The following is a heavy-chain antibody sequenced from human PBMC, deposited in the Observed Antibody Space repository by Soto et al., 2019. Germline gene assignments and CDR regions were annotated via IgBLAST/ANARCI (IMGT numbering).Heavy chain of an antibody. Sequence: PSETLSLTCVVSGDSITSDRYFWGWIRQTPGKGLEWIGSIYYGGSKTHNPALKSRVTTSVDTSKNQFSLKLSSVTAADTAVYYCARRGSKGAYFDYWGQGALVTVSS. D-gene: IGHD3-16*01. CDR1: GDSITSDRYF. CDR3: ARRGSKGAYFDY. CDR2: IYYGGSK. J-gene: IGHJ4*02. V-gene: IGHV4-39*01.